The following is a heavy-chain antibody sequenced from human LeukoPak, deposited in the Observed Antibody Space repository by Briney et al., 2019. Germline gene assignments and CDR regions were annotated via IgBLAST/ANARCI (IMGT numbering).Heavy chain of an antibody. CDR1: GGSISSGGYS. CDR3: ARAGSIVGATRPFDY. J-gene: IGHJ4*02. CDR2: IYYSGST. V-gene: IGHV4-30-4*07. Sequence: SETLSLTCAVSGGSISSGGYSWSWIRQPPGKGLEWIGYIYYSGSTYYNPSLKSRVTISVDTSKNQFSLKLSSVTAADTAVYYCARAGSIVGATRPFDYWGQGTLVTVSS. D-gene: IGHD1-26*01.